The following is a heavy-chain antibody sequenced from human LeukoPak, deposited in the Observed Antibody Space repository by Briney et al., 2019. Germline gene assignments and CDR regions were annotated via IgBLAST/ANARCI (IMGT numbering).Heavy chain of an antibody. CDR3: ARDSKYCTNGVCYTIMYYFDY. J-gene: IGHJ4*02. CDR1: GYTFTGYY. V-gene: IGHV1-2*02. CDR2: INPNSGGT. D-gene: IGHD2-8*01. Sequence: ASVKVSCKASGYTFTGYYMHWVRQAPGQGLEWMGWINPNSGGTNYAQKFQGRVTMTRDMSISTAYMELSRLRSDDTAVYYCARDSKYCTNGVCYTIMYYFDYWGQGTLVTVSS.